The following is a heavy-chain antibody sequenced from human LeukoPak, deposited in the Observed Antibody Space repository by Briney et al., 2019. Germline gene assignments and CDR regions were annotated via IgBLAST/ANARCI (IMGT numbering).Heavy chain of an antibody. CDR3: ARDLGTAMVTGGPDY. CDR2: IWYDGSNK. D-gene: IGHD5-18*01. J-gene: IGHJ4*02. Sequence: GRSLRLSCAASGFTFSSYGMHWVRQAPGKGLEWVAVIWYDGSNKYYADSVKGRFTISRDNSKNTLYLQMNSLRAEDTAVYYCARDLGTAMVTGGPDYWGQGTLVTVSS. V-gene: IGHV3-33*01. CDR1: GFTFSSYG.